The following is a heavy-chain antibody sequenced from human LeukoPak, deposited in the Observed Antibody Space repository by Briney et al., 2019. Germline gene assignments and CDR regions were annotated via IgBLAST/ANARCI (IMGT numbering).Heavy chain of an antibody. CDR1: GGPISSYY. V-gene: IGHV4-59*01. CDR2: IYYSGST. CDR3: ARGEYSSSLFDY. Sequence: SETLSLTCTVSGGPISSYYWSWIRQPPGKGLEWIGYIYYSGSTNYNPSLKSRVTISVDTSKNQFSLKLSSVTAADTAVYYCARGEYSSSLFDYWGQGTLVTVSS. J-gene: IGHJ4*02. D-gene: IGHD6-6*01.